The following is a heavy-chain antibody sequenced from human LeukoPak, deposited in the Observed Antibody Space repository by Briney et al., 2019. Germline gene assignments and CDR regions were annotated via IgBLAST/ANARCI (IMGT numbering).Heavy chain of an antibody. V-gene: IGHV7-4-1*02. D-gene: IGHD2-8*01. CDR1: GYTFTSYA. J-gene: IGHJ6*02. CDR2: INTNTGNP. Sequence: AASVKVSCKASGYTFTSYAMNWVRQAPGQGLEWMGWINTNTGNPTYAQGFTGRFVFSLDTSVSTAYLQISSLKAEDTAVYYCARDDNDLGYYGMDVWGQGTTVTVSS. CDR3: ARDDNDLGYYGMDV.